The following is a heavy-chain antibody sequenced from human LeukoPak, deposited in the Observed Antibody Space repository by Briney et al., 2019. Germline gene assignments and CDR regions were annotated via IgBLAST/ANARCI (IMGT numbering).Heavy chain of an antibody. V-gene: IGHV3-48*03. D-gene: IGHD6-19*01. CDR3: APQGPSSRWYAYFDY. Sequence: GGSLRLSCAASGFTFSSYEMNWVRQAPGKGLEWVSYISSSGSTIYYADSVKGRFTISRDNAKNSLYLQMNSLRAEDTAVYYCAPQGPSSRWYAYFDYWGQGTLVTVYS. CDR2: ISSSGSTI. J-gene: IGHJ4*02. CDR1: GFTFSSYE.